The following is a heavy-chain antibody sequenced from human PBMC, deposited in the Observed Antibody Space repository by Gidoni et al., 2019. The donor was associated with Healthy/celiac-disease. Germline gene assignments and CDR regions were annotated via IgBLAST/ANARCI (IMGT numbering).Heavy chain of an antibody. Sequence: QVQLVESGGGVVQPGRSLRLSCAASGFPFSSYGMHWVRQAPGKGLEWVAVISYDGSNKYYADSVKGRFTISRDNSKNTLYLQMNSLRAEDTAVYYCAKATMIVVRWGAFDIWGQGTMVTVSS. CDR1: GFPFSSYG. D-gene: IGHD3-22*01. CDR3: AKATMIVVRWGAFDI. CDR2: ISYDGSNK. V-gene: IGHV3-30*18. J-gene: IGHJ3*02.